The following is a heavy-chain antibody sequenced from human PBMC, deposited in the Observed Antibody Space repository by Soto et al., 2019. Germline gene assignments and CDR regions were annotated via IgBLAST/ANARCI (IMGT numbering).Heavy chain of an antibody. CDR3: AKGSGSYPDY. D-gene: IGHD3-10*01. Sequence: GGSLRLSCAASGFTFSSYAMSWVRQAPGKGLAWVSAISGSDGSTYYADSVKGRFTISRDNSKNTLYLQINSLRAEDTAIYYCAKGSGSYPDYWGQGTLVTVSS. CDR1: GFTFSSYA. CDR2: ISGSDGST. J-gene: IGHJ4*02. V-gene: IGHV3-23*01.